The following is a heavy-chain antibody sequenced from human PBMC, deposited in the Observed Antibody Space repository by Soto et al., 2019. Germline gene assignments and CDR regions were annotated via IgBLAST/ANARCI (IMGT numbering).Heavy chain of an antibody. J-gene: IGHJ5*02. V-gene: IGHV3-30*18. CDR2: ISYDGSNK. CDR1: GFTFSSYG. D-gene: IGHD6-13*01. Sequence: GGSLRLSCAASGFTFSSYGMHWVRQAPGKGLEWVAVISYDGSNKYYADSVKGRFTISRDNSKNTLYLQMNSLRAEDTAVYYCAKDRSRYSRTDCNLFDPWGKGTLVTVSS. CDR3: AKDRSRYSRTDCNLFDP.